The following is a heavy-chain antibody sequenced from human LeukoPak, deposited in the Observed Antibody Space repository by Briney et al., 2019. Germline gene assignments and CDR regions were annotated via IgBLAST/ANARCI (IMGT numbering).Heavy chain of an antibody. CDR3: AEGRYGSGSFTTPFEY. CDR1: GFTFSSYS. D-gene: IGHD3-10*01. CDR2: ISSDGGST. J-gene: IGHJ4*02. V-gene: IGHV3-43*01. Sequence: GGSLRLSCAASGFTFSSYSMHWVRKAPGKGLEWVSLISSDGGSTYYADSVKARFTISRDNSKNSLYVQLNNLRTEDTALYYCAEGRYGSGSFTTPFEYWGQGTLVTVSS.